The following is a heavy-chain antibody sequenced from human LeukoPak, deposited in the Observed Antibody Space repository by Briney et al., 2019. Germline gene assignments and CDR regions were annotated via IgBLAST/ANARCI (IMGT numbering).Heavy chain of an antibody. D-gene: IGHD4-17*01. CDR2: ISPFNGNT. CDR3: ARQGGQLFYYGDTVFPH. J-gene: IGHJ4*02. Sequence: ASVKVSCKASGYTFTSYGITWVRQAPGKGLEWMGWISPFNGNTNYAQRFQGRVSLTTDTSTNTTYMELKSLRSDDTAVYYCARQGGQLFYYGDTVFPHWGQGTLATVSS. CDR1: GYTFTSYG. V-gene: IGHV1-18*01.